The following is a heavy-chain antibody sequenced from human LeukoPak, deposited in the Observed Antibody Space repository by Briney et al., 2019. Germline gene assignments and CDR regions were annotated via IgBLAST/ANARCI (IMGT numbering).Heavy chain of an antibody. Sequence: QAGGSLRLSCATSGFIFSNYGMHWVRQAPGKGLEWVAVVSFDGSEKNYVDSVKGRFTISRDNSENTLYLQMNSLRAEDTAVYYCAKDPRIAAASPDPWGQGTLVTVST. CDR1: GFIFSNYG. CDR3: AKDPRIAAASPDP. CDR2: VSFDGSEK. V-gene: IGHV3-33*06. J-gene: IGHJ5*02. D-gene: IGHD6-6*01.